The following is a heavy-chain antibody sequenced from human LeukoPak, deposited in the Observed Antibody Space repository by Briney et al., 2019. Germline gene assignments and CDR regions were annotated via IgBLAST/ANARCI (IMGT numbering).Heavy chain of an antibody. V-gene: IGHV4-39*07. CDR1: GGSITKNGYY. CDR2: NSGST. J-gene: IGHJ4*02. D-gene: IGHD6-19*01. Sequence: SETLSLTRSVSGGSITKNGYYWGWIRQSPETGLEWIGSNSGSTYYNPSLNSRDTISVDTSKNQFSLKLTSVTAADTAVYYCCGSGWFAGPFGYWGQGALVTVSS. CDR3: CGSGWFAGPFGY.